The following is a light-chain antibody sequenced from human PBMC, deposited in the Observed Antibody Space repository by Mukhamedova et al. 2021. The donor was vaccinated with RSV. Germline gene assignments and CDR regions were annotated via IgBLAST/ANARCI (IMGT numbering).Light chain of an antibody. V-gene: IGKV3-20*01. Sequence: PGERATLSCRASQSVSSSYLAWYQQKPGQAPRLLIYGASSRATGIPDRFSGSGSGTDFTLTISRLEPEDFAVYYCQQYGSSPPWT. CDR2: GAS. CDR1: QSVSSSY. CDR3: QQYGSSPPWT. J-gene: IGKJ1*01.